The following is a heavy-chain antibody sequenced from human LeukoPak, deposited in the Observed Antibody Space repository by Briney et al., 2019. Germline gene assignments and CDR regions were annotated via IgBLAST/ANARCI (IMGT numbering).Heavy chain of an antibody. D-gene: IGHD4-17*01. CDR1: GGSFSGYY. Sequence: PSETLSLTCAVYGGSFSGYYWSWIRQPPGKGLEWIGEINHSGSTNYNPSLKSRVTISVDTSKNQFSLKLSSVTAADTAVYYCATVAIHGDYPTNYWGQGTLVTVSS. J-gene: IGHJ4*02. CDR2: INHSGST. CDR3: ATVAIHGDYPTNY. V-gene: IGHV4-34*01.